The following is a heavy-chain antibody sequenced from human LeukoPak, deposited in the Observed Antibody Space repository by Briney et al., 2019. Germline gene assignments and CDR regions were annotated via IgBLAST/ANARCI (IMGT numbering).Heavy chain of an antibody. V-gene: IGHV4-4*09. Sequence: SETLSLTCTVSGGSIGSYYWSWIRQPPGKGLEWIGYVYTSGSTNYNPSFKSRVTISADTSKNQFTLRLTSVTAADTALYYCARSNWYEYFDNWGQGTLVTVSS. J-gene: IGHJ4*02. CDR3: ARSNWYEYFDN. CDR1: GGSIGSYY. D-gene: IGHD1-20*01. CDR2: VYTSGST.